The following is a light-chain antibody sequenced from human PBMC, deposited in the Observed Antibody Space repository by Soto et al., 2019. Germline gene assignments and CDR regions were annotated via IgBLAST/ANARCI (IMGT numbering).Light chain of an antibody. Sequence: QSVLTQPPSVCAAPRQKVSISCTGSISNIGNNYVSWYQQLPGTAPKLLVYEKNKRPSGISDRFSGSKSGTSAALDITGLQTGDEGDYYCGTWDNSLSAWVFGGGTKLTVL. CDR2: EKN. J-gene: IGLJ3*02. CDR3: GTWDNSLSAWV. CDR1: ISNIGNNY. V-gene: IGLV1-51*02.